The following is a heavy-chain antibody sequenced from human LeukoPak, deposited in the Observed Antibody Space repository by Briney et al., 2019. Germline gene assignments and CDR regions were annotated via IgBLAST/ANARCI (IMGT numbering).Heavy chain of an antibody. CDR1: GGSISSSSYY. D-gene: IGHD3-3*01. Sequence: SETLSLTCTVAGGSISSSSYYWGWIRQPRGKGLEWIGSIYYSGSTYYNPSLKSRVTISVDTSKNQFSLKLSSVTAADTAVYYCARLTHYDFWSGYYMDVWGKGTTVTVSS. J-gene: IGHJ6*03. V-gene: IGHV4-39*01. CDR3: ARLTHYDFWSGYYMDV. CDR2: IYYSGST.